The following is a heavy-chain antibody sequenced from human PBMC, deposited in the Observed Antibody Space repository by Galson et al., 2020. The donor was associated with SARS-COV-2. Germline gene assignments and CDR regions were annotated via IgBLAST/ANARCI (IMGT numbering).Heavy chain of an antibody. D-gene: IGHD3-10*01. CDR2: ISGIGTTI. CDR1: GFTFSGYY. J-gene: IGHJ2*01. Sequence: GGSLRLSCAASGFTFSGYYMAWIRQTPGKGLEWISYISGIGTTIYYADSVKGRFTISRDNDKNSLYLQMNSLRAEDTAVYYCARDQDYYGRVGLSLWGRGTLVTVSS. CDR3: ARDQDYYGRVGLSL. V-gene: IGHV3-11*01.